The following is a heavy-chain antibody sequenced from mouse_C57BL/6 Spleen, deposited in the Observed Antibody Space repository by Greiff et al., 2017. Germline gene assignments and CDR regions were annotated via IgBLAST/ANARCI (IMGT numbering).Heavy chain of an antibody. D-gene: IGHD1-1*01. CDR1: GYSITSGYY. J-gene: IGHJ2*01. CDR3: ARDGYYYGSSYFDY. CDR2: ISYDGSN. Sequence: DVKLQESGPGLVKPSQSLSLTCSVTGYSITSGYYWNWIRQFPGNKLEWMGYISYDGSNNYNPSLKNRISITRDTSKNQFFLKLNSVTTEDTATYYCARDGYYYGSSYFDYWGQGTTLTVSS. V-gene: IGHV3-6*01.